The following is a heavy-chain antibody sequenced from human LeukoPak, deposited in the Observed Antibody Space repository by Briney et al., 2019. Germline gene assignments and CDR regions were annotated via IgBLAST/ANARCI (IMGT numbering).Heavy chain of an antibody. CDR1: GFTFSSYS. CDR3: AREGVGATTPLDY. Sequence: GGSLRLSCAASGFTFSSYSMNWVRQAPGKGLEWVSSISSSSSYIYYADSVKGRSTISRDNAKNSLYLQMNSLRAEDTAVYYCAREGVGATTPLDYWGQGTLVTVSS. CDR2: ISSSSSYI. J-gene: IGHJ4*02. V-gene: IGHV3-21*01. D-gene: IGHD1-26*01.